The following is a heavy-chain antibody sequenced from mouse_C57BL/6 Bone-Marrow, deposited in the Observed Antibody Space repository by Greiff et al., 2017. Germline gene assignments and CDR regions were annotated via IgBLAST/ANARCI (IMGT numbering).Heavy chain of an antibody. V-gene: IGHV1-36*01. CDR3: ARVGGVVPPWSFDV. CDR2: VYPYNGGT. D-gene: IGHD1-1*01. J-gene: IGHJ1*03. Sequence: EVQLQQSGPVLVKPGPSVKISCKASGFTFPDYYMHWVKQSHGKSLEWIGLVYPYNGGTSYNQKFKGKATLTVDPSSSTAYMEINSLTSEDSAVYYCARVGGVVPPWSFDVWGTGTTVTVAS. CDR1: GFTFPDYY.